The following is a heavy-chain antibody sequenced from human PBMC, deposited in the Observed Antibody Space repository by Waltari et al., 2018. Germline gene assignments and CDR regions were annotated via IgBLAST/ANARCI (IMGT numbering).Heavy chain of an antibody. D-gene: IGHD1-26*01. V-gene: IGHV4-39*01. CDR3: ARTYSGDYEFWFDP. J-gene: IGHJ5*02. Sequence: QLQLQESGPGLVKSSETLSLMCDVSGGSISSINYNWGWLRQTPGKGLEWIASISYSGNTYYNPSRKVRVTISVDTSKNQFSLRLSSVTAADTAVYYCARTYSGDYEFWFDPWGQGTLVTVSS. CDR2: ISYSGNT. CDR1: GGSISSINYN.